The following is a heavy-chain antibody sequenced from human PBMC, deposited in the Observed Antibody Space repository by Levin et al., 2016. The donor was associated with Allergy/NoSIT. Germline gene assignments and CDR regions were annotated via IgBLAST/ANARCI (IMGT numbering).Heavy chain of an antibody. CDR3: ARDGKDIVVVPAAIAENWFDP. Sequence: WVRQAPGQGLEWMGGIIPIFGIANYAQKFQGRVTITADKSTSTAYMELSSLRSEDTAVYYCARDGKDIVVVPAAIAENWFDPWGQGTLVTVSS. J-gene: IGHJ5*02. CDR2: IIPIFGIA. V-gene: IGHV1-69*17. D-gene: IGHD2-2*02.